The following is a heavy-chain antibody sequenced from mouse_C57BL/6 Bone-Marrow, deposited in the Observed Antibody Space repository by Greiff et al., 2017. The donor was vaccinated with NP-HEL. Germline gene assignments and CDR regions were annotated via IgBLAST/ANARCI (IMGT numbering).Heavy chain of an antibody. CDR2: ISSGGSYT. V-gene: IGHV5-6*02. CDR3: ARHFLGSWFAY. CDR1: GFNFSSYG. Sequence: EVMLVESGGDLVKPGGSLKLSCAASGFNFSSYGMSWVRQTPDKRLEWVATISSGGSYTYYPDSVKGRFTISRDNAKNTLYLQMSSLKSEDTAMYYCARHFLGSWFAYWGQGTLVTVSA. J-gene: IGHJ3*01.